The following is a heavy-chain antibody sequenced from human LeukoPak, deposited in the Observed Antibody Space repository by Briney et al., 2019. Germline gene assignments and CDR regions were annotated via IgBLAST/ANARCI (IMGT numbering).Heavy chain of an antibody. CDR3: ARDPPGYSSSWYLWGVRTHFDY. Sequence: GASVKVSCKASGYTFTTRGITWVRQAPGQGLEWMGWISTYNGNTNYAQKLQGRVTMTTDTSTSTAYMELRSLRSDDTAVYYCARDPPGYSSSWYLWGVRTHFDYWGQGTLVTVSS. V-gene: IGHV1-18*01. CDR1: GYTFTTRG. CDR2: ISTYNGNT. D-gene: IGHD6-13*01. J-gene: IGHJ4*02.